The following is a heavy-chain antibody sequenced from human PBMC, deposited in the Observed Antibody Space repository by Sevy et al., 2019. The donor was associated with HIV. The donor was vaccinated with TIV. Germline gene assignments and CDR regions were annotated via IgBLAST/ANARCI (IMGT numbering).Heavy chain of an antibody. Sequence: SGPTLVKPTQTLTLTCTFSGFSLSTSGVGVGWIRQPPGKALEWLALIYWDDDKRYSPSLKSRLTITKATSKNQVVLTMTNMDPVDTATYYCAHHDAVFHYDILTGYDPGPYGMDVWGQGTTVTVSS. CDR2: IYWDDDK. J-gene: IGHJ6*02. D-gene: IGHD3-9*01. CDR1: GFSLSTSGVG. V-gene: IGHV2-5*02. CDR3: AHHDAVFHYDILTGYDPGPYGMDV.